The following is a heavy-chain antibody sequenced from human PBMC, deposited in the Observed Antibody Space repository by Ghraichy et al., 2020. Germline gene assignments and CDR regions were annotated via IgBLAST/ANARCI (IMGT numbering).Heavy chain of an antibody. J-gene: IGHJ4*01. Sequence: GGSLRLSCTTSVFSLRAHGMHWVRQAPGKGLEWVAFIRFDASDEYYIDSVKGRFTISRDNSKNTLYLQMNSLRAEDTAVYYCAKDRDYNDTSGYYWGFDYWGHGTPVTVSS. V-gene: IGHV3-30*02. CDR2: IRFDASDE. CDR1: VFSLRAHG. CDR3: AKDRDYNDTSGYYWGFDY. D-gene: IGHD3-22*01.